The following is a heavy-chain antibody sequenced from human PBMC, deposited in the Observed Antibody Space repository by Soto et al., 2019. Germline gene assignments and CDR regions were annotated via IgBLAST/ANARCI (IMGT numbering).Heavy chain of an antibody. D-gene: IGHD3-10*01. J-gene: IGHJ4*02. V-gene: IGHV5-51*01. CDR2: IYPGDSDT. CDR3: ARLPQFIWFAALTYRAYYFNY. Sequence: GESLKISCTGSGYSFSTYWIAWVRQMPGKGLEWMGIIYPGDSDTRYSPSFQGQVTISADTSTKTAYLQWSSLKASDTAIYYCARLPQFIWFAALTYRAYYFNYWGPGTLVTVSS. CDR1: GYSFSTYW.